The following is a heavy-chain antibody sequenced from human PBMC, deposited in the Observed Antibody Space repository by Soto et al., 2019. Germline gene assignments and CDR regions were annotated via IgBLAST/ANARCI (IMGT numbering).Heavy chain of an antibody. J-gene: IGHJ6*03. CDR2: MNPNSGNT. V-gene: IGHV1-8*01. CDR1: GYTFTSYD. Sequence: VASVKVSCKASGYTFTSYDINWVRQATGQGLEWMGWMNPNSGNTGYAQKFQGRVTMTRNTSISTAYMELSSLRSEDTAVYYCARGGCSGGSCYSLDYYYYMDVWGKGTTVTVSS. D-gene: IGHD2-15*01. CDR3: ARGGCSGGSCYSLDYYYYMDV.